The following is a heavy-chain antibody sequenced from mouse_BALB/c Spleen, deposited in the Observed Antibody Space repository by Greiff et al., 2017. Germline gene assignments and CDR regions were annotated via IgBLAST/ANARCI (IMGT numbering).Heavy chain of an antibody. Sequence: EVMLVESGGGLVQPGGSLKLSCAASGFTFSSYTMSWVRQTPEKRLEWVAYISNGGGSTYYPDTVKGRFTISRDNAKNTLYLQMSSLKSEDTAMYYCATGGYDYAMDYWGQGTSVTVSS. CDR1: GFTFSSYT. D-gene: IGHD2-2*01. CDR2: ISNGGGST. J-gene: IGHJ4*01. V-gene: IGHV5-12-2*01. CDR3: ATGGYDYAMDY.